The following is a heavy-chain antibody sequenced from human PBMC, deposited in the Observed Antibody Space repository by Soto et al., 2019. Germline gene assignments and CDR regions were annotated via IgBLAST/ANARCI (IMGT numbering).Heavy chain of an antibody. J-gene: IGHJ6*02. CDR3: ARSGPYCSSDSCYMGYYYYGMDV. Sequence: PETLSLTCTVSGGSISGYYWSWIRQPAGKGLEWIGRIYTSGSTNYNPSLKSRVTMSVDTSKNQFSLKLSSVTAADTAVYYCARSGPYCSSDSCYMGYYYYGMDVWGQGTTVTVSS. D-gene: IGHD2-2*02. CDR2: IYTSGST. V-gene: IGHV4-4*07. CDR1: GGSISGYY.